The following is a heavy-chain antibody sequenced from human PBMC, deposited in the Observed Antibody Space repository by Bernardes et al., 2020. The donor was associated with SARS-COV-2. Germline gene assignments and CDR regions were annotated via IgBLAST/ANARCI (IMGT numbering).Heavy chain of an antibody. Sequence: GGCLSRSGAASGFTLNPYGRHWVRPAPCKGLEWVAIMWFDGSNKYYADSVKGRFTISRDNSKNTLYLQMNSLRAEDTAVYYCARDYFGSGDGEDYKYGMDVWGQGTTVTVSS. D-gene: IGHD3-10*01. CDR3: ARDYFGSGDGEDYKYGMDV. J-gene: IGHJ6*02. CDR1: GFTLNPYG. V-gene: IGHV3-33*08. CDR2: MWFDGSNK.